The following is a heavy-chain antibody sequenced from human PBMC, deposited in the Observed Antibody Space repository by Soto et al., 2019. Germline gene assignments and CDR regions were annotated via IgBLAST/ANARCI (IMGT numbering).Heavy chain of an antibody. Sequence: PSETLSLTCTVSGGSISSGGYYWSWIRQHPGKGLEWIGYIYYIGSTYYNPSLKSRVTISVDTSKNQFSLKLSSVTAADTAVYYCARDPVPRGYFDYWGQGTLVTVSS. V-gene: IGHV4-31*03. D-gene: IGHD3-10*01. CDR3: ARDPVPRGYFDY. CDR1: GGSISSGGYY. J-gene: IGHJ4*02. CDR2: IYYIGST.